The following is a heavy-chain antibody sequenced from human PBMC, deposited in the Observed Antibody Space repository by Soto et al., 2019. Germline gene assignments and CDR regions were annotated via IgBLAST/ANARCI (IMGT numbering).Heavy chain of an antibody. CDR1: GFPFRNYA. D-gene: IGHD6-19*01. V-gene: IGHV3-23*01. CDR3: VKGGSGWYPFDT. J-gene: IGHJ4*02. Sequence: EVRLLESGGDLGQPGGSLRVSCAAAGFPFRNYAMSWVRQAPGKGLEWISSITGGSGNANYADSVKGRFTISRDDSNATLHLQMNSLRVEDTAMYYCVKGGSGWYPFDTWGQGTLVSVSS. CDR2: ITGGSGNA.